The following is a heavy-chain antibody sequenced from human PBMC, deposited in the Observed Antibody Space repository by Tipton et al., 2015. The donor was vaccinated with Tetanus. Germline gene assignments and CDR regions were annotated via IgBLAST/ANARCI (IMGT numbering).Heavy chain of an antibody. D-gene: IGHD5-12*01. CDR2: IYQTDST. Sequence: TLSLTCNVSGALITTGGYSWGWIRQPPGQGLEWLGYIYQTDSTYYNPSVRSRLTLSLRRSKNQVSLKLSSVTAADTAVYYCVRGRGLGAYSFGLEYWGQGALVTVSS. CDR3: VRGRGLGAYSFGLEY. CDR1: GALITTGGYS. V-gene: IGHV4-30-2*01. J-gene: IGHJ4*02.